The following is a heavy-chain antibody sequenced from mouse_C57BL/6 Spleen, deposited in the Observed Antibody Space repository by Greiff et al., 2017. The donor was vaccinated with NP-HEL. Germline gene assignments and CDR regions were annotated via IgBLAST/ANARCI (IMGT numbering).Heavy chain of an antibody. V-gene: IGHV2-2*01. CDR1: GFSLTSYG. J-gene: IGHJ2*01. Sequence: QVQLKQSGPGLVQPSQSLSITCTASGFSLTSYGVHWVRQSPGKGLEWLGVIWSGGSTDYNAAFISRLSTSKDNSKSQVFFKMNRLQADDTAIYYCARNDDYAGTYFDYWGQGTTLTVSS. CDR2: IWSGGST. CDR3: ARNDDYAGTYFDY. D-gene: IGHD2-4*01.